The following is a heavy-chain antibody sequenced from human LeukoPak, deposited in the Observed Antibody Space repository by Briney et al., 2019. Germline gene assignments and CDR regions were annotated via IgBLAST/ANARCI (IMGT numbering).Heavy chain of an antibody. CDR3: ARGPAGYN. CDR1: GFTFSSYS. V-gene: IGHV3-53*01. J-gene: IGHJ4*02. Sequence: GGSLRLSCAASGFTFSSYSVNWVRQAPGKGLEWVSVIYSGGSTDYADSVKGRFTISRDNSKNTLYLQMNSLRAEDTAVYHCARGPAGYNWGQGTLVTVSS. D-gene: IGHD1-1*01. CDR2: IYSGGST.